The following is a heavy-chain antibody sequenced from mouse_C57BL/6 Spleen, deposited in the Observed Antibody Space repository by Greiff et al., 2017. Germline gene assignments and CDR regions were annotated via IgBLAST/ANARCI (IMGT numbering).Heavy chain of an antibody. CDR2: IDPEDGDT. J-gene: IGHJ1*03. Sequence: EVKLMESGAELVRPGASVKLSCTASGFNIKDYYMNWVKQRPEQGLEWIGRIDPEDGDTEYDPKFQGKATMTADTSSNTAYLQLSSLTSEDTAVYYCTTGSNYGYFDVWGTGTTVTVSS. V-gene: IGHV14-1*01. CDR1: GFNIKDYY. D-gene: IGHD2-5*01. CDR3: TTGSNYGYFDV.